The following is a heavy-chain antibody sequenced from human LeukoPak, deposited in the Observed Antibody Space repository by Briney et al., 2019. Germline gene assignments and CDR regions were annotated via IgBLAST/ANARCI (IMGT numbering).Heavy chain of an antibody. CDR1: GGSISSGGYY. J-gene: IGHJ4*02. V-gene: IGHV4-31*03. CDR3: ASVPRGLGIGYYFDY. D-gene: IGHD7-27*01. CDR2: IYYSGST. Sequence: PSQTLSLTCTVSGGSISSGGYYWSWIRQHPGKGLEWIGYIYYSGSTYYNPSLKSRVTISVDTSKNQFSLKLSSVTAADTAVYYCASVPRGLGIGYYFDYWGQGTLVTVSS.